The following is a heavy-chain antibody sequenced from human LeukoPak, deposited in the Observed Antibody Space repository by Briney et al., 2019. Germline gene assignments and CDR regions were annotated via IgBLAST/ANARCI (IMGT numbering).Heavy chain of an antibody. CDR1: GGSFSGYY. J-gene: IGHJ4*02. CDR2: INHSGST. V-gene: IGHV4-34*01. CDR3: ARHRWGVPFDY. D-gene: IGHD3-10*01. Sequence: KPSETLSLTCAVYGGSFSGYYWSWIRQPPGKGLEWIGEINHSGSTNYNPSLKSRVTISVDTSKNQFSLKLSSVTAADTAVYYCARHRWGVPFDYWGQGTLVTVSS.